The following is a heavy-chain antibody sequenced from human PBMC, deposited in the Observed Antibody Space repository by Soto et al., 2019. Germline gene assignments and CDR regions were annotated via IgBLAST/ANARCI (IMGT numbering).Heavy chain of an antibody. CDR2: IRGSGGTT. CDR1: GFKMSRSR. D-gene: IGHD3-22*01. J-gene: IGHJ4*02. CDR3: AKSPEVISTSFDY. V-gene: IGHV3-23*01. Sequence: GGSLRLSDAAVGFKMSRSRMNWVCQAPGRGLEWVSAIRGSGGTTYHADPVKGRFTIPRDNSKNTLFLQMNSLRAEDAAIYYCAKSPEVISTSFDYWGQGSLPTVSS.